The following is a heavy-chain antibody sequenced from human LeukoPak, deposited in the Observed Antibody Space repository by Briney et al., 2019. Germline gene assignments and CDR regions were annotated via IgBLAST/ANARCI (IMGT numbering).Heavy chain of an antibody. CDR3: ARAFVGTSAASAFDI. Sequence: SQTLSLTCGISGDSVSSNIGTWNWIRQSPSRGLEWLGRTFYRSKWYNDYAVSVKSRITINPDTSKNQFSLQLNSVTPEDTAVYYCARAFVGTSAASAFDIWGQGTMVTVSS. V-gene: IGHV6-1*01. J-gene: IGHJ3*02. CDR2: TFYRSKWYN. D-gene: IGHD1-26*01. CDR1: GDSVSSNIGT.